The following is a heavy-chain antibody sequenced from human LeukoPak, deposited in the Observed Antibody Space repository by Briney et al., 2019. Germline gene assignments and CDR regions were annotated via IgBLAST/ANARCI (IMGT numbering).Heavy chain of an antibody. D-gene: IGHD3-16*01. CDR1: GFIFSSYW. Sequence: PGGSLRLSCEASGFIFSSYWMNWVRQPPGKGLEWVANINPDGSARSYVDSVKGRFTTSRDNAKNSLYLQMNSLRVEDTALYYCAGWGISAIWSQGTTVTVSP. J-gene: IGHJ3*02. V-gene: IGHV3-7*01. CDR2: INPDGSAR. CDR3: AGWGISAI.